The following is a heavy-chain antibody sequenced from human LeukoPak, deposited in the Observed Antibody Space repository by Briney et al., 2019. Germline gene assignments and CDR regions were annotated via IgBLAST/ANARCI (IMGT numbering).Heavy chain of an antibody. V-gene: IGHV1-69*01. Sequence: GASVKVSCKASGGTFSSYAISWVRQAPGQGLEWMGGIIPISGTANYAQKFQGRVTITADESTSTAYMELSSLRSEDTAVYYCASDDYGDYLHWFDPWGQGTLVTVSS. CDR3: ASDDYGDYLHWFDP. J-gene: IGHJ5*02. D-gene: IGHD4-17*01. CDR1: GGTFSSYA. CDR2: IIPISGTA.